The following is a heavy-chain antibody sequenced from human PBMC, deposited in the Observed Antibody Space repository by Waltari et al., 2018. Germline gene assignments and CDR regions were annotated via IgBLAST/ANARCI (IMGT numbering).Heavy chain of an antibody. Sequence: EVQLVESGGGLVQPGGSLRRSWSGSGFTFTNHWMGWVRQAPGKGPEWVASIKQDGSEKYYVDSMKGRFTISRDNAKNSLSLQMDSLRAEDTAVYFCARGVTTVEYWGQGTLVTVSS. D-gene: IGHD2-21*02. CDR3: ARGVTTVEY. CDR1: GFTFTNHW. CDR2: IKQDGSEK. V-gene: IGHV3-7*04. J-gene: IGHJ4*02.